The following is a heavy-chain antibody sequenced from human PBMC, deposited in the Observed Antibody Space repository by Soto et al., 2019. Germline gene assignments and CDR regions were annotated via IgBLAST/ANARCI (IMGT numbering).Heavy chain of an antibody. CDR3: ARYGSPNYYDSLTHYGMDV. CDR2: IYYSGST. CDR1: GGSISSSSYY. D-gene: IGHD3-22*01. V-gene: IGHV4-39*01. Sequence: PSETLSLTCTVSGGSISSSSYYWGWIRQPPGKGLEWIGSIYYSGSTYYNPSLKSRVTISVDTSKNQFSLKLSSVTAADTAVYYCARYGSPNYYDSLTHYGMDVWGQGTTVTVSS. J-gene: IGHJ6*02.